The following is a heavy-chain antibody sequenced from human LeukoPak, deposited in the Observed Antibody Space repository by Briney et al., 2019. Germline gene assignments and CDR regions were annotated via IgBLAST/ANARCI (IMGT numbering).Heavy chain of an antibody. J-gene: IGHJ4*02. D-gene: IGHD3-22*01. CDR3: ARVHKYYYDSSGYVPFDY. Sequence: ASVKVSCKASGYTFTGYYMHWVRQAPGQGLEWMGWINPNSGGTNYAQKFQGRVTMTRDTSISTAYMELSRLRSDDTAVYYCARVHKYYYDSSGYVPFDYWGQGTLVTVSS. V-gene: IGHV1-2*02. CDR1: GYTFTGYY. CDR2: INPNSGGT.